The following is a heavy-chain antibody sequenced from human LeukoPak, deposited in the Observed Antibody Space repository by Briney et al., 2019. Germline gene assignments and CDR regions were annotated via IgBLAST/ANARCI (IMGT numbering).Heavy chain of an antibody. CDR3: AREGGFYRPLDY. CDR1: GVSISSYY. V-gene: IGHV4-4*07. J-gene: IGHJ4*02. D-gene: IGHD3-3*01. Sequence: SETLSLTCTGSGVSISSYYWSWIRQPAGKGLEWIGRIYTSGSTNYNPSLNSRVTTSVDTSKNQLQFSLKLNSVTAADTAVYYCAREGGFYRPLDYSGQGTLVTVSS. CDR2: IYTSGST.